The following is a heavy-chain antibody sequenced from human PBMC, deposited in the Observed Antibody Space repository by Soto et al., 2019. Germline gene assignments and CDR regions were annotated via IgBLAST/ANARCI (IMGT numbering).Heavy chain of an antibody. Sequence: GGSLRLSCAASGFTFSSYGMHWVRQAPGKGLEWVAVISYDGSNKYYADSVKGRFTISRDNSKNTLYLQMNSLRAEDTAVYYCAKEAREGYSSSFFDYWGQGTLVTVSS. D-gene: IGHD6-6*01. CDR3: AKEAREGYSSSFFDY. J-gene: IGHJ4*02. V-gene: IGHV3-30*18. CDR2: ISYDGSNK. CDR1: GFTFSSYG.